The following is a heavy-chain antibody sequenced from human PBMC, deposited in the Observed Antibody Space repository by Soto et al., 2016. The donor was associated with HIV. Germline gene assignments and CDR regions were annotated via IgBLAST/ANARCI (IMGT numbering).Heavy chain of an antibody. J-gene: IGHJ4*02. V-gene: IGHV1-69*01. Sequence: APGQGLEWMGGIIPIFGTANYAQKFQGRVTITADESTSTAYMELSSLRSEDTAVYYCARARTTVVTGGFDYWGQGTLVTVSS. CDR3: ARARTTVVTGGFDY. D-gene: IGHD4-17*01. CDR2: IIPIFGTA.